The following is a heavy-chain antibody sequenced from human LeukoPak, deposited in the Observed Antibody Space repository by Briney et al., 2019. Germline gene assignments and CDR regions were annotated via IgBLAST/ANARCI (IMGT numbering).Heavy chain of an antibody. J-gene: IGHJ4*02. CDR2: IYYSGST. CDR3: ARDQAPYSSSSPLDY. Sequence: GSLRLSCAASGFTFSSYGMSWVRQPPGKGLEWIGRIYYSGSTYYNPSLKSRVTISVDTSKNQFSLKLSSVTAADTAVYYCARDQAPYSSSSPLDYWGQGTLVTVSS. V-gene: IGHV4-39*07. CDR1: GFTFSSYG. D-gene: IGHD6-6*01.